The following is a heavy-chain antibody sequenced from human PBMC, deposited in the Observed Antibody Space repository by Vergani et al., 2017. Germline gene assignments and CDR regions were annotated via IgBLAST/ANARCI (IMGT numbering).Heavy chain of an antibody. J-gene: IGHJ4*02. CDR2: ISTNGGTT. D-gene: IGHD6-13*01. CDR3: ANIAAPGPRGRGTGN. V-gene: IGHV3-64D*06. Sequence: EVQLVESGGGLVQPGGPLRLSCSTFGFPFSSYAMYWVRQAPGKGLEFVSSISTNGGTTYYADSVKGRFTISRDNSESTLHLQMTSLRAEDTAVYYCANIAAPGPRGRGTGNWGQGTLVTVSS. CDR1: GFPFSSYA.